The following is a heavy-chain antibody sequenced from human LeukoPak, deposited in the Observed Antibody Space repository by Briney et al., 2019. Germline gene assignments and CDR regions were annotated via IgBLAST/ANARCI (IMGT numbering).Heavy chain of an antibody. D-gene: IGHD6-13*01. V-gene: IGHV3-74*01. CDR2: INSDGSST. Sequence: GGSLRLSCAASGFTFSSYGMHWVRQAPGKGLVWVSRINSDGSSTSYADSVKGRFTVSRDNAKNTLYLQVSSLRAEDTAVYYCARAYSTTWTNALDIWGQGTMVTVSS. CDR1: GFTFSSYG. J-gene: IGHJ3*02. CDR3: ARAYSTTWTNALDI.